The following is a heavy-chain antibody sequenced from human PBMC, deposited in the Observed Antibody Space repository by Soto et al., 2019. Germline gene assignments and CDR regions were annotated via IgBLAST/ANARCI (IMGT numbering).Heavy chain of an antibody. D-gene: IGHD2-15*01. Sequence: QVQLQESGPGLVKPSQTLSLTCAVSGGSISRGDYYWTWIRQHPGKGLEWIGYIYYSGAASYSPFLKSRVTISPDTSKNQFSLNLNSVTAADTAVYYCARAHCSGGSCYFFDYWGQGILVTVSS. J-gene: IGHJ4*02. CDR1: GGSISRGDYY. V-gene: IGHV4-31*11. CDR2: IYYSGAA. CDR3: ARAHCSGGSCYFFDY.